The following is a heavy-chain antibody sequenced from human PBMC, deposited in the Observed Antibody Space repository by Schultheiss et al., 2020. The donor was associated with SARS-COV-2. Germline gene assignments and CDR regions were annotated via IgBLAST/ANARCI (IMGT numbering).Heavy chain of an antibody. Sequence: GGSLRLSCAASGFTFSSYSMNWVRQAPGKGLEWVAVISYDGSNKYYADSVKGRFTISRDNARNSLYLQMNGLRAEDTALYYCARTNALYIWGQGTMVTVSS. CDR3: ARTNALYI. J-gene: IGHJ3*02. V-gene: IGHV3-30*03. D-gene: IGHD2-8*01. CDR2: ISYDGSNK. CDR1: GFTFSSYS.